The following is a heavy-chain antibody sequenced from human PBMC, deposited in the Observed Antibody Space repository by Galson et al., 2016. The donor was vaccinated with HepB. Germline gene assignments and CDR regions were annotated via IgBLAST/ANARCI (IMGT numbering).Heavy chain of an antibody. CDR2: ISRNGGSI. J-gene: IGHJ6*02. D-gene: IGHD2-2*01. CDR1: GFTFDDYA. Sequence: SLRLSCAASGFTFDDYAMHWVRQIPGKGLQWVSGISRNGGSIGYADPVKGRFSISRDNAKNSLYLQMNSLRPEDTALYYCAKEGAGVGSTSWTYYYYSGLDVWGQGTTVTVSS. CDR3: AKEGAGVGSTSWTYYYYSGLDV. V-gene: IGHV3-9*01.